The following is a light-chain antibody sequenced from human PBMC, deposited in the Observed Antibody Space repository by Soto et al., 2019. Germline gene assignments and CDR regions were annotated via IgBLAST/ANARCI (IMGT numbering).Light chain of an antibody. J-gene: IGKJ4*01. CDR3: QKYNSAPLLT. CDR2: AAS. V-gene: IGKV1-27*01. Sequence: DIQMTQSPSSLSASVGDRVTITCLASHGISNYLAWYQHKPEKVPKLLIYAASTLQSGVPSRFSGSGSGTDFTLTISSLQPEDVATYYCQKYNSAPLLTFGGGTKVDIK. CDR1: HGISNY.